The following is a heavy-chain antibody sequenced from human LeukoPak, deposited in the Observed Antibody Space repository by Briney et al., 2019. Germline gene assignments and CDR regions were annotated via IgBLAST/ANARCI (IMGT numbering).Heavy chain of an antibody. CDR3: AKHHYTGSSGYYFFDY. J-gene: IGHJ4*02. CDR1: GFAFSNFG. CDR2: IPYDGSDK. Sequence: GGSLRLSSAASGFAFSNFGLHWVRQAPGKGLEWVAFIPYDGSDKYYADSVKGRFTISRDNSKNTLYLQVNSLRAEDTAVYYCAKHHYTGSSGYYFFDYWGQGTLVTVSS. D-gene: IGHD3-22*01. V-gene: IGHV3-30*02.